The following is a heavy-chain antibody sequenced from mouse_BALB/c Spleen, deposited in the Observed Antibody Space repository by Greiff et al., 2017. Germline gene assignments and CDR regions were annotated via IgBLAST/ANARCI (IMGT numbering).Heavy chain of an antibody. CDR2: INPSSGYT. J-gene: IGHJ3*01. D-gene: IGHD2-14*01. CDR3: ARSGRYDDGFAY. Sequence: VQLQQSAAELARPGASVKMSCKASGYTFTSYTMHWVKQRPGQGLEWIGYINPSSGYTDYNQKFKDKTTLTADKSSSTAYMQLSSLTSEDSAVYYCARSGRYDDGFAYWGQGTLVTVSA. CDR1: GYTFTSYT. V-gene: IGHV1-4*02.